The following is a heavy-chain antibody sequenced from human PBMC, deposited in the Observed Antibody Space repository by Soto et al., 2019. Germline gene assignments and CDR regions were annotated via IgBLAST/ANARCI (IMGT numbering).Heavy chain of an antibody. CDR1: GGSVSNSY. Sequence: SETLSLTCTVSGGSVSNSYCGWIRQPPWKGLEWVAYVYYSGITNYNPSLGSRVTISVDKSKNQFSLKMTSVTGADTAVYYCARGRSHEWELLAQYCDYLGQGTLLTVSS. J-gene: IGHJ4*02. V-gene: IGHV4-59*02. CDR3: ARGRSHEWELLAQYCDY. D-gene: IGHD1-26*01. CDR2: VYYSGIT.